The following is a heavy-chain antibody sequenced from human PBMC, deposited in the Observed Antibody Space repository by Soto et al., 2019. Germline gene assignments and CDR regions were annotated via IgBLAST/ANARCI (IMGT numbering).Heavy chain of an antibody. Sequence: DFGPTLVNPTQTLTLTCTFSGFSLSTSGMRVSWIRQPPGKALEWLARIDWDDDKFYSTSLKTRLTISKDTSKNQVVLTMTNMDPVDTATYYCARTPPGYYDSSGYPLYYFDYWGQGTLVTVSS. D-gene: IGHD3-22*01. V-gene: IGHV2-70*04. J-gene: IGHJ4*02. CDR2: IDWDDDK. CDR3: ARTPPGYYDSSGYPLYYFDY. CDR1: GFSLSTSGMR.